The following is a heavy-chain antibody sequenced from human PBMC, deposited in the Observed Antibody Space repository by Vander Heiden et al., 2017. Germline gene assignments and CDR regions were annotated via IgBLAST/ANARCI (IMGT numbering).Heavy chain of an antibody. V-gene: IGHV3-21*01. CDR2: ISSSSSYI. Sequence: EVQLVEPGGGLVTPGGSLRLSCAASGFTFSSYSMNWVRQAPGKGLEWVSSISSSSSYIYYAYSVKGRFTISRDNAKNSLYLQMNRMRAEDTAVYCCAIPLMTTGLSGYWGQGTLVTVSS. D-gene: IGHD3-10*01. CDR3: AIPLMTTGLSGY. CDR1: GFTFSSYS. J-gene: IGHJ4*02.